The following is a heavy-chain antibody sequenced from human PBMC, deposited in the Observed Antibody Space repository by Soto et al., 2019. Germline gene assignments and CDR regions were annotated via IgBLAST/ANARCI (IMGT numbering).Heavy chain of an antibody. CDR2: IYTSGST. Sequence: SETLSLTCTVSGGSISSYYWSWIRQPAGRGLEWIGRIYTSGSTNYNPSLKSRVTMSVDTSKNQFSLKLSSVTAVDTAVYYCARGNPISSGWYHRHTQYYFDYWGQGTLVTVSS. CDR3: ARGNPISSGWYHRHTQYYFDY. CDR1: GGSISSYY. J-gene: IGHJ4*02. D-gene: IGHD6-19*01. V-gene: IGHV4-4*07.